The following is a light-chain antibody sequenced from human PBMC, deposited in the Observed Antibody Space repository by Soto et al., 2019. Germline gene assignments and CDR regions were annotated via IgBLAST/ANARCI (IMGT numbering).Light chain of an antibody. Sequence: QSVLTQSPSASGTPGQRVTISCSGRASTIGRNYVYWYQQLPGTAPKLLIYRNSQRPSGVPDRFSGSKSGTSASLAISGLRSEDEADYHCAAWDDNLSGLYVFGAGTKVTVL. CDR3: AAWDDNLSGLYV. V-gene: IGLV1-47*01. CDR2: RNS. CDR1: ASTIGRNY. J-gene: IGLJ1*01.